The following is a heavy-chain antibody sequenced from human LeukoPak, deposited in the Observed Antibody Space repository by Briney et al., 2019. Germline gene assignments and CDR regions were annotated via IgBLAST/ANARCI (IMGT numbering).Heavy chain of an antibody. J-gene: IGHJ3*02. CDR1: GGSISSGGYY. CDR3: ARDEDYYDSSGQPFDI. CDR2: IYYSGST. D-gene: IGHD3-22*01. V-gene: IGHV4-31*03. Sequence: SETLSLTCTVSGGSISSGGYYWSWLRQHPGTGLEWVGYIYYSGSTYYNPSLKSRVTISVDTSKNQFSLKLGSVTAADTAVYYCARDEDYYDSSGQPFDIWGQGTMVTVSS.